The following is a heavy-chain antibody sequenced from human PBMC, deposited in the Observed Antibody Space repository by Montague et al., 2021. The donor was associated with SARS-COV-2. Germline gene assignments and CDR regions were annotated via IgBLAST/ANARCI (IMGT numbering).Heavy chain of an antibody. D-gene: IGHD3-22*01. Sequence: SLRLSCAASGFTFSSYEMNWVRQAPGKGLEWVSYISSSGSTIYYADSVKGRFTISRDNAKNSLYLQMNSLRAEDTAVYYCARDGWSRCDSSGYCPYYYYGMDVWGQGTTVTVSS. CDR3: ARDGWSRCDSSGYCPYYYYGMDV. J-gene: IGHJ6*02. CDR2: ISSSGSTI. CDR1: GFTFSSYE. V-gene: IGHV3-48*03.